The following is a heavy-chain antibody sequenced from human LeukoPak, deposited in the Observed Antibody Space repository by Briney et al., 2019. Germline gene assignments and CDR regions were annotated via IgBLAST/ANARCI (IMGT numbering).Heavy chain of an antibody. J-gene: IGHJ6*02. CDR2: IIPIFGTA. CDR1: GGTFSSYA. CDR3: ASLAVAGTEYYGMDV. D-gene: IGHD6-19*01. V-gene: IGHV1-69*13. Sequence: GASVKVSCKASGGTFSSYAISWVRQAPGQGLEWMGGIIPIFGTANCAQKFQGRVTITADESTSTAYMELSSLRSEDTAVYYCASLAVAGTEYYGMDVWGQGATVTVSS.